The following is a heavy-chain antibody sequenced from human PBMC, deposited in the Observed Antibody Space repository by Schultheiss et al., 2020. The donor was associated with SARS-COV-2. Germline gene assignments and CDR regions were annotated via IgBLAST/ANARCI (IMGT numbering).Heavy chain of an antibody. V-gene: IGHV4-61*02. CDR1: GGSISSGSYY. J-gene: IGHJ5*02. CDR3: ARPKVVPAAIGWFDP. Sequence: SETLSLTCTVSGGSISSGSYYWSWIRQPAGKGLEWIGRIYTSGSTYYNPSLKSRVTISVDTSKNQFSLKLSSVTAADTAVYYCARPKVVPAAIGWFDPWGQGTLVTVSS. CDR2: IYTSGST. D-gene: IGHD2-2*02.